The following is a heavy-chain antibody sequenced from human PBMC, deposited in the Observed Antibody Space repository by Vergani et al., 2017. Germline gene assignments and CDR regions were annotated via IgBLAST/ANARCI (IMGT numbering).Heavy chain of an antibody. V-gene: IGHV4-34*01. CDR3: AGGFLYYDFWRGYWGFDAFDI. D-gene: IGHD3-3*01. J-gene: IGHJ3*02. CDR1: GGSFSGYY. Sequence: QVQLQQWGAGLLKPSETLSLTCAVHGGSFSGYYWSWIRQPPGKGLEWIGEINHSGSTNYNPSLKSRVTISVDTSKNQCSLKLSSVTAADTAVYYCAGGFLYYDFWRGYWGFDAFDIWGQGTMVTVSS. CDR2: INHSGST.